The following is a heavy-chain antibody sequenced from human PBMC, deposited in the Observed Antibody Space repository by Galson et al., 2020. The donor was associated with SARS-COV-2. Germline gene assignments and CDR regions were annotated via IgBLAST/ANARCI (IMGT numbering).Heavy chain of an antibody. CDR3: AKDRWLQLERRPFDY. V-gene: IGHV3-23*01. J-gene: IGHJ4*02. D-gene: IGHD1-1*01. Sequence: GESLKISCAGSGFTLNTYAMNWVRRAPGKGLEWVSTISASGESTYYADSVKGRFTISRDTSTNTLYLQMNSLRAEDTAVYYCAKDRWLQLERRPFDYWGQGTLVTVSS. CDR2: ISASGEST. CDR1: GFTLNTYA.